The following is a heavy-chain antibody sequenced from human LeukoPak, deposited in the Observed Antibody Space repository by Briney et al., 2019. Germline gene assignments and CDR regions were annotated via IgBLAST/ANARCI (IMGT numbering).Heavy chain of an antibody. V-gene: IGHV4-39*07. D-gene: IGHD1-26*01. Sequence: PSETLSLTCTVSGGSISSSSYYWGWIRQPPGKGLEWIGSIYYSGSTYYNPSLKSRVTILVDTSKNLFSLKLPSVTAADTAVYFCARGPPYAPGILDVWGKGTTVTISS. CDR1: GGSISSSSYY. CDR2: IYYSGST. CDR3: ARGPPYAPGILDV. J-gene: IGHJ6*04.